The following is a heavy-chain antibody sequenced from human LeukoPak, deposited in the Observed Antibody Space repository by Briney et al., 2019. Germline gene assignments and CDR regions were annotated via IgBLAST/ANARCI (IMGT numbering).Heavy chain of an antibody. J-gene: IGHJ4*02. CDR1: GFTFSNYA. CDR2: ISGSGAAT. Sequence: AGGSLRLSCAASGFTFSNYAMNWVRQAPGKGLEWVSAISGSGAATFNADSEKGRFTISRDNSKNTLYLQMNSLRAEDTAVYYCAKDLSSGWYPYYFDFWGRGTLVTVSS. V-gene: IGHV3-23*01. D-gene: IGHD6-19*01. CDR3: AKDLSSGWYPYYFDF.